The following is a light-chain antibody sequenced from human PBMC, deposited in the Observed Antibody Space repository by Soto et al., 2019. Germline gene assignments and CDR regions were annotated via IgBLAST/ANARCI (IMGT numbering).Light chain of an antibody. Sequence: HSALTQPASVSGSPGQSITISCTGTSSDVGGYNYVSWYQQHPGKAPKLMIYEVSNRPSGVSNRFSGSKSGNTASLTISGLQAEDEADYYGSSYTSSSSVVFGGGTKLTVL. CDR3: SSYTSSSSVV. CDR2: EVS. V-gene: IGLV2-14*01. CDR1: SSDVGGYNY. J-gene: IGLJ2*01.